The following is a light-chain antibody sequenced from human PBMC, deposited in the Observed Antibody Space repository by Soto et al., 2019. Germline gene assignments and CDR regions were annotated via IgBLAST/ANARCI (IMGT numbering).Light chain of an antibody. V-gene: IGLV2-11*01. CDR1: SSDVGVYNY. Sequence: QSALTQPRSVSGSPGQSVSMSCTGTSSDVGVYNYVSWYQQHPGRAPKVMIYDVSKRPSGVPDRFSGSKSGNTASLTISGLQAEDEADYYCCSYAGSYTYVFGTGTKV. J-gene: IGLJ1*01. CDR2: DVS. CDR3: CSYAGSYTYV.